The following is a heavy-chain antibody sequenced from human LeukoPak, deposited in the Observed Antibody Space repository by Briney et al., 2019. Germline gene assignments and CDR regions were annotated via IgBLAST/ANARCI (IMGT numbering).Heavy chain of an antibody. CDR1: GGSISSNNR. J-gene: IGHJ6*03. Sequence: SGTLSLTCAVSGGSISSNNRWSWVRQPPGKGLEWIGEIYHSGSTNYNPSLKSRVTISVDKSKNQFSLKLISVTAADTAVYYCARDLGGYSDGSYYYYMDVWGKGTTVTVSS. V-gene: IGHV4-4*02. CDR3: ARDLGGYSDGSYYYYMDV. D-gene: IGHD5-18*01. CDR2: IYHSGST.